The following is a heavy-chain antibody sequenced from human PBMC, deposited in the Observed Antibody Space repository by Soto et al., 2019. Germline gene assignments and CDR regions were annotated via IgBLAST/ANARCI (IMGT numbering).Heavy chain of an antibody. J-gene: IGHJ6*02. CDR3: ARDKVGYYDSSGYYRVSVPPDYYYGMDV. V-gene: IGHV1-69*01. D-gene: IGHD3-22*01. CDR1: GGTFSSYA. CDR2: IIPIFGTA. Sequence: QVQLVQSGAEVKKPGSSVKVSCKASGGTFSSYAISWVRQAPGQGLEWMGGIIPIFGTANYAQKFQGRVTITADESTSTAYMERSSLRSEDTAVYYCARDKVGYYDSSGYYRVSVPPDYYYGMDVWGQGTTVTVSS.